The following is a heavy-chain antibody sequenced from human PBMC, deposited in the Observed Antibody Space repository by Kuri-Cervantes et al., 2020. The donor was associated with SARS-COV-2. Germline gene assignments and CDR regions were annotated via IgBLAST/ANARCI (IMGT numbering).Heavy chain of an antibody. D-gene: IGHD2-2*01. CDR2: ISGSGGST. J-gene: IGHJ4*02. CDR3: AREPTSVGRGCSSTSCYYEVDY. CDR1: GFTFSSYG. Sequence: GESLKISCAASGFTFSSYGMHWVRQAPGKGLEWVSIISGSGGSTYYADSVKDRFTISRDNAKNSLYLQMNSLRAEDTAVYYCAREPTSVGRGCSSTSCYYEVDYWGQGTLVTVSS. V-gene: IGHV3-48*04.